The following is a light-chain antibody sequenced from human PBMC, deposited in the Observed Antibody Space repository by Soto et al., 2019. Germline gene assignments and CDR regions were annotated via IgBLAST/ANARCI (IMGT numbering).Light chain of an antibody. J-gene: IGKJ4*01. CDR1: QSISSH. V-gene: IGKV1-39*01. CDR3: QQSHSAPLT. CDR2: AAS. Sequence: QMTQSPSSLFASVGDRVTITCRASQSISSHLNWYQQKVGQTPRLLIYAASTLQSEVPPRFSGSGSGTEFTLTISGLQREGFATYYCQQSHSAPLTFGGGTKIQI.